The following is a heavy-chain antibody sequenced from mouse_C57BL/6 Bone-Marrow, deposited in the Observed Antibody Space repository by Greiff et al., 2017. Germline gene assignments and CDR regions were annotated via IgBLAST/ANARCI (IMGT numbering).Heavy chain of an antibody. D-gene: IGHD2-4*01. CDR1: GFTFTGYY. V-gene: IGHV7-3*01. CDR3: ARSHYDYDAIDY. CDR2: IRNKANGYTT. Sequence: EVKLVESGGGLVQPGGSLSLSCAASGFTFTGYYMSWVRQPPGKALEWLGFIRNKANGYTTEYSASVKGRFTISRDNSQSILYLQMNALRAEDSATYYCARSHYDYDAIDYWGQGTTLTVSS. J-gene: IGHJ2*01.